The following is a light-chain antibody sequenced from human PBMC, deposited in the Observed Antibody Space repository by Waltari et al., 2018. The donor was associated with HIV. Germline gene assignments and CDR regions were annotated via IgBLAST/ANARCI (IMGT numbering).Light chain of an antibody. CDR2: EAT. CDR1: KDIDDD. V-gene: IGKV5-2*01. Sequence: ETTLTQSQAFMSVTPGDKVTISCNASKDIDDDMNSYQQKPGEAAIFIIQEATAHVPGIPPRYSGSGYGTDYTLTINNIESEDAAYYCWLQHDNFLWTFGQGTKVEIK. CDR3: LQHDNFLWT. J-gene: IGKJ1*01.